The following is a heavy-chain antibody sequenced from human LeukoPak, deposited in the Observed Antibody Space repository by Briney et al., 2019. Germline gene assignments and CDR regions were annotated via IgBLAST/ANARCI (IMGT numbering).Heavy chain of an antibody. D-gene: IGHD2-21*01. J-gene: IGHJ3*02. V-gene: IGHV1-46*01. CDR1: GYTFTHYY. Sequence: ASVKVSCKASGYTFTHYYIHWVRQAPGQGLEWTGIINPSGGNTDYAQKFQGRVTMTRDTSTSTVHMELSSLRSEDTAVYYCARPLAPVMVNAFDIWGQGTMVTVSS. CDR2: INPSGGNT. CDR3: ARPLAPVMVNAFDI.